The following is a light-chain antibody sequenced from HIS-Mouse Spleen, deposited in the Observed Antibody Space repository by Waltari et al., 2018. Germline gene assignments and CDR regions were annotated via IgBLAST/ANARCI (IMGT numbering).Light chain of an antibody. CDR1: QSISSR. CDR3: QQYKSYFWT. J-gene: IGKJ1*01. CDR2: KAS. V-gene: IGKV1-5*03. Sequence: DIQMTQSPSTLSASVGDRVPITCRASQSISSRLAWYQQKPGKAPKLLSYKASSLESGVPSRCSGSGSGTEFTLTISSLQPDDFATYYCQQYKSYFWTFGQGTKVEIK.